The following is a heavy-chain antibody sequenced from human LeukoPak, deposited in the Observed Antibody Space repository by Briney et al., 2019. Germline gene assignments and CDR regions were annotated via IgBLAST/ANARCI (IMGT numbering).Heavy chain of an antibody. J-gene: IGHJ4*02. V-gene: IGHV3-30*18. D-gene: IGHD6-19*01. CDR3: AKDHSGGLFDY. Sequence: GGSLRLSCAASGFTFSTFGMHWLRQAPGKGLEWVAVISHGGSQKYYADSIKDRSIIFRDNSKSTLYLQLSSLRGEDTAVYYCAKDHSGGLFDYWGQGTLVTVSS. CDR1: GFTFSTFG. CDR2: ISHGGSQK.